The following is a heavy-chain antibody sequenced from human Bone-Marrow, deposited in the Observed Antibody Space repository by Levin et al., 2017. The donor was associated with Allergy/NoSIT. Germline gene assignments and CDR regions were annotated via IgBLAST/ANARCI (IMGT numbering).Heavy chain of an antibody. D-gene: IGHD5-12*01. CDR2: INPNSGGT. CDR1: GYTFTGYY. CDR3: ARGGSRLSD. J-gene: IGHJ4*02. Sequence: ASVKVSCKTSGYTFTGYYIHWVRQAPGQGLEWMGWINPNSGGTNYAEKFQGRVTLTRDTSISTAYMELSRLRSDDTAVFYCARGGSRLSDWGQGALVTVSS. V-gene: IGHV1-2*02.